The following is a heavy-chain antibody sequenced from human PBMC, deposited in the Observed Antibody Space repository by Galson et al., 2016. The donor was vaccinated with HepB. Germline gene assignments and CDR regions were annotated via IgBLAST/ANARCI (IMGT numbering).Heavy chain of an antibody. CDR2: MSHDGNSQ. V-gene: IGHV3-30*03. CDR3: VRDPTWGYGMDV. D-gene: IGHD3-16*01. J-gene: IGHJ6*02. Sequence: SLRLSCAASGFTFSNYGMHWVRQAPGKGLEWVALMSHDGNSQYYGDPVRGRFTVSRDISKNTLYLQMNSLSAEDTAVYYCVRDPTWGYGMDVWGQGTTVTVSS. CDR1: GFTFSNYG.